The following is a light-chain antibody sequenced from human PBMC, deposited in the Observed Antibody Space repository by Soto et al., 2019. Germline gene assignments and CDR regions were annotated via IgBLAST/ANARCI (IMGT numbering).Light chain of an antibody. Sequence: IQMTQSPSSLSASVGDRVTITCRASQGIRSELGWYQQKPGKAPNLLIYTASTLQSGVPSRFSGSGSGTEFTLTISSLQPDDFTTYFCQQYNTYPWTFGQGTKV. CDR1: QGIRSE. CDR3: QQYNTYPWT. CDR2: TAS. J-gene: IGKJ1*01. V-gene: IGKV1-17*01.